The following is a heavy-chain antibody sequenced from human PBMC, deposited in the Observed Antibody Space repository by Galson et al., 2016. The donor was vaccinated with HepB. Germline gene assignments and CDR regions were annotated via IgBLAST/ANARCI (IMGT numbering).Heavy chain of an antibody. V-gene: IGHV2-5*02. CDR2: IFWDDDK. CDR3: AHRRAGSKSGGVFDY. D-gene: IGHD1-26*01. Sequence: PALVKPTQTVTLTCTISGFSLTTSGVDVGWIRQAPGEALEWLALIFWDDDKRFSPSLKSRLTVTKDTSKNHVVLTMTNVAPVDTATYYCAHRRAGSKSGGVFDYWGQGILVTVSS. CDR1: GFSLTTSGVD. J-gene: IGHJ4*02.